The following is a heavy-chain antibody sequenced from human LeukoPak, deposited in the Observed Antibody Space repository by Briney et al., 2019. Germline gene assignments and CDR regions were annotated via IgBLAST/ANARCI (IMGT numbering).Heavy chain of an antibody. Sequence: GGSLRLSCAASGFAFSSYALHWVRQAPGKGLEWVAVISYDGTNKYYADSVKGRFTISRDNSKNTLYLQMHSLRVEETAIYYCARPPVDISDLPEPGYFQHWGRGTLVSVSS. CDR2: ISYDGTNK. J-gene: IGHJ1*01. D-gene: IGHD5-12*01. CDR1: GFAFSSYA. CDR3: ARPPVDISDLPEPGYFQH. V-gene: IGHV3-30*14.